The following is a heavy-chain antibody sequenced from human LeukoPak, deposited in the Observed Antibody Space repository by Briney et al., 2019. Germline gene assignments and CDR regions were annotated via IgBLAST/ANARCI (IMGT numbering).Heavy chain of an antibody. CDR3: ARHFLGELPDMDV. J-gene: IGHJ6*02. CDR1: GYSFTSYW. V-gene: IGHV5-10-1*01. Sequence: GESLKISCKGSGYSFTSYWISWVPQMPGKGLEWMGRIDPSDSYTKYSPSFQGHVTISGDESISTAYLQWSSLKASDTAMYYCARHFLGELPDMDVWGQGTTVTVSS. CDR2: IDPSDSYT. D-gene: IGHD1-26*01.